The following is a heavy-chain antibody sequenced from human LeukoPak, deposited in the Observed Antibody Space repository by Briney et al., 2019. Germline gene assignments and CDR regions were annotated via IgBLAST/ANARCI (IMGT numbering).Heavy chain of an antibody. Sequence: PSETLSLTCAVYGGPFSGYYWSWIRQPPGKGLEWIGEINHSGSTNYNPSLKSRVTISVDTSKNQFSLKLSSVTAADTAVYYCARGPSVRYFDWLFRKNWFDPWGQGTLVIVSS. CDR3: ARGPSVRYFDWLFRKNWFDP. V-gene: IGHV4-34*01. CDR2: INHSGST. CDR1: GGPFSGYY. J-gene: IGHJ5*02. D-gene: IGHD3-9*01.